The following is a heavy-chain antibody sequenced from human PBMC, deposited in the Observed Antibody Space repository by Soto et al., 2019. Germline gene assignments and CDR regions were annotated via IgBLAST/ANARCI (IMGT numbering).Heavy chain of an antibody. J-gene: IGHJ4*02. Sequence: GGSLRLSCAASGFTFSSYSMNWVRQAPGKGLEWVSSISSSSSYIYYADSVKGRFTISRDNAKNSLYLQMNSLRAEDTAVYYCATRKVWLRDFDYWGQGTLVTVSS. D-gene: IGHD5-12*01. CDR1: GFTFSSYS. V-gene: IGHV3-21*01. CDR3: ATRKVWLRDFDY. CDR2: ISSSSSYI.